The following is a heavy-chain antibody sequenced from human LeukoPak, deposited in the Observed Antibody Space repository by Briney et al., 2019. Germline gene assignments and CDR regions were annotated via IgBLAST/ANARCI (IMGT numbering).Heavy chain of an antibody. Sequence: GGSLRLSWAASGFTFSGSAMHWVRQASGKGLEWVGRIRSKANSYATAYAASVKGRFTISRDDSKNTAYLQMNSLKTEDTAVYYCARDRYYVLDYWGQGILVTVSS. D-gene: IGHD3-10*02. CDR1: GFTFSGSA. J-gene: IGHJ4*02. CDR2: IRSKANSYAT. CDR3: ARDRYYVLDY. V-gene: IGHV3-73*01.